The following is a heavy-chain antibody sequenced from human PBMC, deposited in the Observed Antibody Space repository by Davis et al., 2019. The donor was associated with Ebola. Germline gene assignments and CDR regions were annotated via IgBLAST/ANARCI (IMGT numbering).Heavy chain of an antibody. CDR2: IWYDGSNK. Sequence: PGGSLRLSCAASGFTFSSYGMHWVRQAPGKGLEWVAVIWYDGSNKYYADSVKGRFTISRDNSKNTLYLQMNSLRAEDTAVYYCAREAVWYDSSGGINYWGQGTLVTVSS. J-gene: IGHJ4*02. CDR1: GFTFSSYG. CDR3: AREAVWYDSSGGINY. V-gene: IGHV3-33*01. D-gene: IGHD3-22*01.